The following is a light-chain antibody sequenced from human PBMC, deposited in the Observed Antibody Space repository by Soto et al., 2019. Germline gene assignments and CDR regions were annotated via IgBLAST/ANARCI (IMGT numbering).Light chain of an antibody. CDR3: QQYTGPPTT. J-gene: IGKJ5*01. CDR1: QTVSSNY. Sequence: EISLTQSPDTLSLSAGERATPSCMASQTVSSNYLAWCQQRPGQAPRLLIYGASTRAAGIPDRFSGSGSGTDFTLTITRLEPEDSAVYFCQQYTGPPTTFGQGTRLEIK. V-gene: IGKV3-20*01. CDR2: GAS.